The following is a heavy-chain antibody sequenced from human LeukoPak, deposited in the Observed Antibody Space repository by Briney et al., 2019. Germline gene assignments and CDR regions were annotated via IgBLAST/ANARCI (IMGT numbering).Heavy chain of an antibody. CDR1: GYTFTNYG. CDR2: IIPIFGTA. D-gene: IGHD6-13*01. Sequence: ASVKVSCTTSGYTFTNYGISWVRQAPGQGLEWMGGIIPIFGTANYAQKFQGRVTITADESTSTAYMELSSLRSEDTAVYYCARESTLYSSNPGTLDVWGKGTTVTISS. V-gene: IGHV1-69*13. J-gene: IGHJ6*04. CDR3: ARESTLYSSNPGTLDV.